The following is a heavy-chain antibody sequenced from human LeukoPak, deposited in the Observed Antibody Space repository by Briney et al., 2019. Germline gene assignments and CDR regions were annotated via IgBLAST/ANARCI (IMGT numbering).Heavy chain of an antibody. CDR3: ARGHCSSTICYGGWFYL. D-gene: IGHD2-2*01. J-gene: IGHJ5*02. CDR1: GYTFSNYY. V-gene: IGHV1-46*01. CDR2: INPSVGIT. Sequence: ASVKVSCKASGYTFSNYYMHWVRQAPGRGLEWMGLINPSVGITSYAQKFHCRVTMTRDTSTITVYMELSSLRSEDTAVYYCARGHCSSTICYGGWFYLWGQGTRVTVSS.